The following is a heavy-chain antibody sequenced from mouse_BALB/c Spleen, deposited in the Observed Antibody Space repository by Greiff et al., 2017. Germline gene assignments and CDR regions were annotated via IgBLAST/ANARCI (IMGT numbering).Heavy chain of an antibody. CDR2: INPSTGYT. CDR3: ASPVRFDY. CDR1: GYTFTSYW. V-gene: IGHV1-7*01. D-gene: IGHD2-14*01. Sequence: QVQLQQSGAELAKPGASVKMSCKASGYTFTSYWMHWVKQRPGQGLEWIGYINPSTGYTEYNQKFKDKATLTADKSSSTAYMQLSSLTSEDSAVYYCASPVRFDYWGQGTTLTVSS. J-gene: IGHJ2*01.